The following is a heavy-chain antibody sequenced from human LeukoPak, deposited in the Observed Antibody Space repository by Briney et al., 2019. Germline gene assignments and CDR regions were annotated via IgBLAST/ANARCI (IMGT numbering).Heavy chain of an antibody. V-gene: IGHV4-34*01. CDR2: INHSGST. CDR3: ARARAVATIAREAYYFDY. Sequence: SETLSLTCAVYGGSFSGYYWSWIRQPPGKGLEWIGEINHSGSTNYNPSLKSRVTISVDTSKNQFSLKLSSVTAADTVVYYCARARAVATIAREAYYFDYWGQGTLVTVSS. D-gene: IGHD5-12*01. J-gene: IGHJ4*02. CDR1: GGSFSGYY.